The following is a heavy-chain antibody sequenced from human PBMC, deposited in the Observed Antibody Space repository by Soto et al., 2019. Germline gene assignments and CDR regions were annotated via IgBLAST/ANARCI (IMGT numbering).Heavy chain of an antibody. V-gene: IGHV5-51*01. CDR1: GYNFANYW. Sequence: EVQLVQSGAEAKKPGESLKISCKGSGYNFANYWIGWVREMPGKGLEWMGMIFPGDSDTKNSPSLQGQITMSVDKSKSSAYLQWRSLKVSDTAMYYCAAGYSTGLDAFDIWGQGTMVTVSS. CDR2: IFPGDSDT. J-gene: IGHJ3*02. CDR3: AAGYSTGLDAFDI. D-gene: IGHD6-19*01.